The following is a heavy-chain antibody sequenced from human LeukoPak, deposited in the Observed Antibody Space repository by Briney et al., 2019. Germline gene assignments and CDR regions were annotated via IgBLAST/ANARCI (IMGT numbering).Heavy chain of an antibody. D-gene: IGHD3-22*01. V-gene: IGHV3-23*01. Sequence: GGSLRLSCAASGFTFSSYAMSWVRQAPGKGLEWVSAISGSGGSTYYADSVKGRFTISRDNSKNTLYLQMNSLRAEDTALYYCAKAKSPMIVVDAFDIWGQGTMVTVSS. CDR3: AKAKSPMIVVDAFDI. CDR2: ISGSGGST. CDR1: GFTFSSYA. J-gene: IGHJ3*02.